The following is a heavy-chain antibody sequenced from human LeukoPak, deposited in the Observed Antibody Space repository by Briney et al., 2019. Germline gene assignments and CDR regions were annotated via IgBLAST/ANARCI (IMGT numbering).Heavy chain of an antibody. CDR2: ISAYNGNR. J-gene: IGHJ4*02. D-gene: IGHD3-10*01. CDR3: ARERGMVREVPSRPDY. V-gene: IGHV1-18*01. CDR1: GYTFTSYG. Sequence: RWASVKVSCKASGYTFTSYGIAWVRQAPGQGLEWMGWISAYNGNRNYAQKLQDRVTLTTDTSTSTAYMELRNLRSDDTAVYYCARERGMVREVPSRPDYWGQGTLVTVSS.